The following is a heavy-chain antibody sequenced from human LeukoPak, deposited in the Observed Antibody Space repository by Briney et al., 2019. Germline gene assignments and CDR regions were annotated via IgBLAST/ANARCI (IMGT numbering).Heavy chain of an antibody. Sequence: QPGGSLRLSCAASGFTFSNYAMRWVRQAPGKGLEWVSGISGSGDSTYYADSVKGRFTISRDNSKNTLYLQMNSPRAEDTAVYYCARRSGIAVAGAFDYWGQGTLVTVSS. CDR1: GFTFSNYA. V-gene: IGHV3-23*01. CDR3: ARRSGIAVAGAFDY. CDR2: ISGSGDST. D-gene: IGHD6-19*01. J-gene: IGHJ4*02.